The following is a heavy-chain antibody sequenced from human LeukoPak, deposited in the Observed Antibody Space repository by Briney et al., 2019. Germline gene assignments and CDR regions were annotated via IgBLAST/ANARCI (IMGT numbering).Heavy chain of an antibody. D-gene: IGHD3-22*01. CDR3: VRTHSSGYYYFDS. V-gene: IGHV3-23*01. Sequence: GGSLRLSCAASGFTFRTYAMSWVRQAPGKGLEWVSSVFRGGDSRDYADSVKGRFTISRDNAKNTLYLQMNSLRVEDTAVYYCVRTHSSGYYYFDSWGQGTLVTVSS. J-gene: IGHJ4*02. CDR1: GFTFRTYA. CDR2: VFRGGDSR.